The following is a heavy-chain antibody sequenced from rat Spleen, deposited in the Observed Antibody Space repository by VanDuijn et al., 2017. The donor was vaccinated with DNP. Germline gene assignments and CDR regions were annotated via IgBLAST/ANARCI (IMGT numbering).Heavy chain of an antibody. CDR1: GFTFSNYD. D-gene: IGHD1-10*01. CDR3: ARPSIYNNHGGFAY. CDR2: ISPSGGST. V-gene: IGHV5-25*01. Sequence: EVQLVESGGGLVQPGRSLKLSCAASGFTFSNYDMAWVRQAPTQGLEWVASISPSGGSTYYRDSVKGRFTVSRDNAKSSLYLQMDSLRSEDTATYYCARPSIYNNHGGFAYWGQGTLVTVSS. J-gene: IGHJ3*01.